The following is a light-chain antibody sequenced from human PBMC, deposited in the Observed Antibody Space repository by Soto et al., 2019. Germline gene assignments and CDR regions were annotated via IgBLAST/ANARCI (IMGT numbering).Light chain of an antibody. CDR1: QSVSSSY. Sequence: EIVLTQSPGTLSLSPGERATLSCRASQSVSSSYLAWYQKKPGQAPRLLIYGASNRANGIPDRFSGSGSGTDFTLTISNVEPEDFAVYYCQQRSNWPPLYTFGQGTKLEIK. CDR3: QQRSNWPPLYT. CDR2: GAS. V-gene: IGKV3D-20*02. J-gene: IGKJ2*01.